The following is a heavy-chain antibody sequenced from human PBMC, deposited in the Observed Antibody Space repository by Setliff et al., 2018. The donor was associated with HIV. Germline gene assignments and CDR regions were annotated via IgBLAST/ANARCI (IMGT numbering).Heavy chain of an antibody. V-gene: IGHV4-39*01. CDR3: ARYTSKVDWFDP. J-gene: IGHJ5*02. D-gene: IGHD2-2*02. Sequence: SETLSLTCTVSGGSITNNNYHYWGWIRQPPGKGLEWIAIIHYNGRTYYDPSLKSRVTIFVDTSKTQFYLKLRSVTASDTAVYYCARYTSKVDWFDPWGQGTLVTVSS. CDR2: IHYNGRT. CDR1: GGSITNNNYHY.